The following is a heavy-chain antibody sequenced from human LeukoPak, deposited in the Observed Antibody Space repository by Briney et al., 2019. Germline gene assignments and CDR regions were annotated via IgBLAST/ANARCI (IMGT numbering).Heavy chain of an antibody. Sequence: GGSLRLSCAASGFTVSRYYMSWVRQAPGKGLEWVSVIYSGGSTYYADSVTGRFTISSDNAKNTLYLQRNRLRPEDTALYYGATSSDWYPVSSDHWGQGTLVTVSS. J-gene: IGHJ4*02. CDR3: ATSSDWYPVSSDH. CDR2: IYSGGST. CDR1: GFTVSRYY. V-gene: IGHV3-66*01. D-gene: IGHD6-19*01.